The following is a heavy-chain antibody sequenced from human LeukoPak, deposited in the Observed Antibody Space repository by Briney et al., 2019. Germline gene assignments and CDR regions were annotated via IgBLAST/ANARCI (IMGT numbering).Heavy chain of an antibody. CDR3: AKGPVSAIVGATTLDY. CDR2: IWYDGSIK. V-gene: IGHV3-33*06. D-gene: IGHD1-26*01. CDR1: GFTFSSSG. J-gene: IGHJ4*02. Sequence: PGRSLRLSCAAYGFTFSSSGMHWVRQAPGKGLDWVAIIWYDGSIKYYTDSVKGRFSISRDNSKNTVYLQMNSLRVEDTDVYYCAKGPVSAIVGATTLDYWGQGTLVTVSS.